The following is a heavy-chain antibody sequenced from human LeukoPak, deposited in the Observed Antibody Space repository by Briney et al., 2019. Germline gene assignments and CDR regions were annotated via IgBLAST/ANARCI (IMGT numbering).Heavy chain of an antibody. CDR2: ITYDGST. J-gene: IGHJ4*02. CDR3: ARGLASGYPPIPFDY. Sequence: SETLSLTCAVFGGSFDGYYWSWIRQPPGKGLEWIGEITYDGSTNYNPSLKSRVTISVDTSKIQFPLNLSSVTAADTAIYYCARGLASGYPPIPFDYWGQGTQVTVSS. V-gene: IGHV4-34*01. CDR1: GGSFDGYY. D-gene: IGHD3-3*01.